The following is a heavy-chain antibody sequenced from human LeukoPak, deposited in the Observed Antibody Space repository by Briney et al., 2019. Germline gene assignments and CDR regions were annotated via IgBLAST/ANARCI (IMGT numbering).Heavy chain of an antibody. Sequence: PSETLSLTCTVTGGSISGYHWNWIRLSPGKGLEWIANIFYTGNADYNPSLESRVTISVDTSKNEISLILSSVTAADTAAYYCARGLSVGRGVNKLYYFDYWGQGPLVTVSS. J-gene: IGHJ4*02. CDR1: GGSISGYH. CDR3: ARGLSVGRGVNKLYYFDY. CDR2: IFYTGNA. D-gene: IGHD3-10*01. V-gene: IGHV4-59*12.